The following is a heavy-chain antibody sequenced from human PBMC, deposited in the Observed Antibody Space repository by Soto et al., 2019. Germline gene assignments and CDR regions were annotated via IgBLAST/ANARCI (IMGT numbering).Heavy chain of an antibody. J-gene: IGHJ4*02. CDR1: GGSISSSSYY. Sequence: SETLSLTCTVSGGSISSSSYYWGWIRQPPGKGLEWIGSIYYSGSTYYNPSLKSRVTISVDTSKNQFSLKLSSVTAADTAVYYCARHLLGYWSSTSCSASYFDYWGQGTLVTVSS. CDR2: IYYSGST. D-gene: IGHD2-2*01. V-gene: IGHV4-39*01. CDR3: ARHLLGYWSSTSCSASYFDY.